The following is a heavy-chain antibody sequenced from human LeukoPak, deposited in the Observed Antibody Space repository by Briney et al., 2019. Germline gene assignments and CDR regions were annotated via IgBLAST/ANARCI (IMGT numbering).Heavy chain of an antibody. J-gene: IGHJ6*03. V-gene: IGHV4-4*07. D-gene: IGHD6-13*01. CDR2: IYTSGST. Sequence: SETLSLICTVSGGSISNYDWSWIRQPAGKGLEWIGRIYTSGSTNYNPSLKSRVTISVDTSKNQFSLKLSSVTAADTAVYFCARGRVSSSTWYSTYYYYFYMDVWGKGTTVTVSS. CDR3: ARGRVSSSTWYSTYYYYFYMDV. CDR1: GGSISNYD.